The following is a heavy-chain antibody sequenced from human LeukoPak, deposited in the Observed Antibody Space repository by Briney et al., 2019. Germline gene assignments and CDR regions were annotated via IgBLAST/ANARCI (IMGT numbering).Heavy chain of an antibody. CDR1: GYTFTGYY. Sequence: SVKVSCKASGYTFTGYYMHWVRQAPGQGLEWMGWINPNSGGTNYAQKFQGRVTMTRDTSISTAYMELSRLRSDDTAVYYCARDSLGYCSGGSCSNFDYWGQGTLVTVSS. J-gene: IGHJ4*02. CDR2: INPNSGGT. CDR3: ARDSLGYCSGGSCSNFDY. D-gene: IGHD2-15*01. V-gene: IGHV1-2*02.